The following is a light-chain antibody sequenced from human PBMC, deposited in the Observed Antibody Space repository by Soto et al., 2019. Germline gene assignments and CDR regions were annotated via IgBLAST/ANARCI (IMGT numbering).Light chain of an antibody. CDR1: QSVSSN. J-gene: IGKJ1*01. CDR3: QQYNNWPPGT. CDR2: GAS. Sequence: EIVMTQSPATLSVSPGERATLSCRASQSVSSNLAWYQQKPDQAPRLLIYGASTRATGIAARFSGSGSGTEFTLTISSLQSEDFAVYYCQQYNNWPPGTFGQGTKVEIK. V-gene: IGKV3-15*01.